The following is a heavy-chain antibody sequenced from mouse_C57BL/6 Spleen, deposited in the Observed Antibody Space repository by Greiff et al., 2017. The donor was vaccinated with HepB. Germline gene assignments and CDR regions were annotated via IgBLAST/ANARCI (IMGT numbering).Heavy chain of an antibody. CDR1: GYTFTSYW. J-gene: IGHJ2*01. CDR2: IYPGSGST. D-gene: IGHD3-2*02. CDR3: ASEAQADDY. Sequence: VQLQQPGAELVKPGASVKMSCKASGYTFTSYWIPWVKQRPGQGLEWIGVIYPGSGSTNYNEKFKSKATLTVDTSSSTAYMQLISLTSADSAVYYCASEAQADDYWGQGTTLTVSS. V-gene: IGHV1-55*01.